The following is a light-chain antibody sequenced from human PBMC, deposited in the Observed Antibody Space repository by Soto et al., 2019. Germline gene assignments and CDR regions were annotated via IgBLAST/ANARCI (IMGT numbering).Light chain of an antibody. CDR1: QSVRSNH. CDR2: DAS. J-gene: IGKJ2*01. Sequence: EIVLTQSPGTLSLSPGERATLSCRASQSVRSNHLAWYQQKPGQAPRLLIYDASSRATGIPDRFSGSGSGTDFTLTISRLEPGDFAVYYCQQYGSSPRTFGRGTKLEI. V-gene: IGKV3-20*01. CDR3: QQYGSSPRT.